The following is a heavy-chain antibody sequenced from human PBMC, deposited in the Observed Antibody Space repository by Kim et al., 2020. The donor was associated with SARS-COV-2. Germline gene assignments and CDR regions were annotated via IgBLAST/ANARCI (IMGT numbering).Heavy chain of an antibody. Sequence: GGSLRLSCAASGFTFNNYWMHWVRQAPGKGLVWVSRINGDGTTISYADSVKGRFTISRDNAKNTLFLQMDSLRVEDTALYYCVRRYYDSSGYYYFDNWGQEPRSPSPQ. CDR3: VRRYYDSSGYYYFDN. CDR1: GFTFNNYW. J-gene: IGHJ4*01. CDR2: INGDGTTI. D-gene: IGHD3-22*01. V-gene: IGHV3-74*01.